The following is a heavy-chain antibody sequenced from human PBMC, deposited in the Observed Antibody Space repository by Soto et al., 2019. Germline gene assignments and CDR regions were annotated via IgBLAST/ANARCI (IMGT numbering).Heavy chain of an antibody. CDR3: ARVRSYYDSSGYYWYFDL. J-gene: IGHJ2*01. Sequence: PSETLYLTCTVSGGSISSYYWSWIWQPPGKGLEWIGYIYYSGSTNYNPSLKSRVTISVDTSKNQFSLKLSSVTAADTAVYYCARVRSYYDSSGYYWYFDLWGRGTLVTVSS. V-gene: IGHV4-59*01. D-gene: IGHD3-22*01. CDR2: IYYSGST. CDR1: GGSISSYY.